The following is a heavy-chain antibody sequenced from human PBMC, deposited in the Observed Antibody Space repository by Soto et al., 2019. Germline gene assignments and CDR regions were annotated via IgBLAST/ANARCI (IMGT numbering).Heavy chain of an antibody. CDR1: GGSFSGYY. V-gene: IGHV4-34*01. J-gene: IGHJ4*02. CDR3: ARTIKQQPVPGRYYFDY. Sequence: PETLSLTCAVYGGSFSGYYWSWIRQPPGKGLEWIGEINHSGSTNYNPSLKSRVTISVDTSKNQFSLKLSSVTAADTAVYYCARTIKQQPVPGRYYFDYWGQGTLVTVSS. D-gene: IGHD6-13*01. CDR2: INHSGST.